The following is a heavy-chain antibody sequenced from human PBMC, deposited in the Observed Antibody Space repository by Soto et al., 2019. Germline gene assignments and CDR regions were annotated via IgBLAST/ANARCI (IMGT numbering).Heavy chain of an antibody. J-gene: IGHJ5*01. Sequence: EVQLVESWGGLVQPGTSLRLSCATSGFTFDDYAMHWVRQAPGKGLEWVSGISWNSQSIGYADSVKGRFTISRDYAKKSLFLHLSSLRPEDTAVYFCAKAAGLRYLDSWGQGTLVTVSS. CDR3: AKAAGLRYLDS. CDR2: ISWNSQSI. D-gene: IGHD2-15*01. V-gene: IGHV3-9*01. CDR1: GFTFDDYA.